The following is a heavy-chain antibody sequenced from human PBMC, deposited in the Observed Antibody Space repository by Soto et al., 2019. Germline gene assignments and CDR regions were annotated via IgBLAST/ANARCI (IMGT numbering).Heavy chain of an antibody. J-gene: IGHJ4*02. CDR3: ARQIRDASGTYHFDY. CDR1: GDSISSTFW. V-gene: IGHV4-4*02. D-gene: IGHD3-10*01. CDR2: INHSGST. Sequence: SETLSLTCAVSGDSISSTFWWTWVRQPPGKGLEWIGEINHSGSTNYNPSLKSRVTISVDTSKNQFSLKLSSVTAADTAVYYCARQIRDASGTYHFDYWGQGTLVTVSS.